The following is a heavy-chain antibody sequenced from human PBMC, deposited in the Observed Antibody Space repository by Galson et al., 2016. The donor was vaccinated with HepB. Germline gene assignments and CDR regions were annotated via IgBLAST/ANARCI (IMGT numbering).Heavy chain of an antibody. Sequence: SLRLSCAASGFTFSSYWMHWVRQSPEEGLVWVSHINSDGSTTAYAASVKGRFTISRDNAKNALYLQMNSLRVEDTAVYHCVRKRYYYENKKGWFDLWGQGALVTVSS. CDR1: GFTFSSYW. D-gene: IGHD3-22*01. CDR2: INSDGSTT. CDR3: VRKRYYYENKKGWFDL. J-gene: IGHJ5*02. V-gene: IGHV3-74*01.